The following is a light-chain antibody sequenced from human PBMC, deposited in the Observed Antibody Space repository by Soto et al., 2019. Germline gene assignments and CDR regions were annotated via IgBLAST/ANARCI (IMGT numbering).Light chain of an antibody. CDR1: QSVGSN. CDR3: QQSNNCPKT. J-gene: IGKJ1*01. V-gene: IGKV3-15*01. CDR2: DAS. Sequence: EIAMTQSPDTLSVSPGETATLSCRASQSVGSNLAWYQQKPGQAPRLLISDASTRAAGLPARFSGSGSGTEFTLTISSLQSEDFAVYYCQQSNNCPKTFGQGTRWIS.